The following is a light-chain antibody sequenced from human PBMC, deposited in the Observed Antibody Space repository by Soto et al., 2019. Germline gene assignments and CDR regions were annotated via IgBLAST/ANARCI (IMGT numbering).Light chain of an antibody. CDR1: QSVSGGQ. V-gene: IGKV3-20*01. CDR2: GAS. J-gene: IGKJ1*01. Sequence: EIVLTQSPGTLSLSPGERATLSCRASQSVSGGQLAWYQQKPGQAPRFLIYGASDRATGIPDRFSGGGSGTDSTLTISRLEPEDFAVYYCLQYGTSTRTFGQGTKVEIK. CDR3: LQYGTSTRT.